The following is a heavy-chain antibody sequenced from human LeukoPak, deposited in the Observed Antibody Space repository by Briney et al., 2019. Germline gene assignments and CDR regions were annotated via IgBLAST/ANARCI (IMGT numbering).Heavy chain of an antibody. CDR2: ISYDGSNK. V-gene: IGHV3-30-3*01. CDR3: ATEVTVTTYFVFDY. J-gene: IGHJ4*02. D-gene: IGHD4-17*01. Sequence: GGSLRLSCAASRFTFSSDAMHWVRQAPGKGLEWVAVISYDGSNKYYADSVKGRFTISRDNSKNTLYLQMNSLRAEDTAVYYCATEVTVTTYFVFDYWGQGTLVTVSS. CDR1: RFTFSSDA.